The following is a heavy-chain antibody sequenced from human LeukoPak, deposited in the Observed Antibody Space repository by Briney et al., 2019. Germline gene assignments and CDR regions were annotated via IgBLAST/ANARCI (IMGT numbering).Heavy chain of an antibody. CDR3: AKDKKVATIHYYFDY. D-gene: IGHD5-12*01. V-gene: IGHV3-43D*03. CDR1: GFTFDDYA. CDR2: ISWDGGST. J-gene: IGHJ4*02. Sequence: GGSLRLSCAASGFTFDDYAMHWVRQAPGKGLEWVSLISWDGGSTYYADSVKGRFTISRDNSKNSLYLQMNSLRAEDTALHYCAKDKKVATIHYYFDYWGQGTLVTVSS.